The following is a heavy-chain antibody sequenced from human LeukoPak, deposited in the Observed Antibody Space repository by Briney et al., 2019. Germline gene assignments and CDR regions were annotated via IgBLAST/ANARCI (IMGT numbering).Heavy chain of an antibody. CDR1: GGSISSYY. D-gene: IGHD3-16*02. Sequence: PSETLSLTCTVSGGSISSYYWNWIRQPAGKGLEWIGRIYTSGSTNYNPSLKSRVTMSVDTSKNQFSLKLSSVTAADTAVYYCARTARDSTFGGVILYFDYWGQGTLVTVSS. J-gene: IGHJ4*02. CDR3: ARTARDSTFGGVILYFDY. CDR2: IYTSGST. V-gene: IGHV4-4*07.